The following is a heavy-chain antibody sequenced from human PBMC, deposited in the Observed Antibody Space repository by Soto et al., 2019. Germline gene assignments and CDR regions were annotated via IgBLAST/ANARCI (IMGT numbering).Heavy chain of an antibody. CDR3: ARDPWVGDIGDY. D-gene: IGHD4-17*01. V-gene: IGHV3-66*01. CDR1: GFTVGSAY. CDR2: IYSGGNT. J-gene: IGHJ4*02. Sequence: DVQLVESWGGLVLRGESLRLSCAASGFTVGSAYMSWVRQAPGKGLEWVAGIYSGGNTYYADSVKGRFTISRDTSKNRLYLQMNSLRAEDAAIYYCARDPWVGDIGDYWGQGTLVTVSS.